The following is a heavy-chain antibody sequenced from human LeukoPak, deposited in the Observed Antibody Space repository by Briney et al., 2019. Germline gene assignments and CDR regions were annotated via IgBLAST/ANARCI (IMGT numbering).Heavy chain of an antibody. V-gene: IGHV4-34*01. Sequence: SETLSLTCAVSGGSFSGYYWSWIRQPPGKGLEWIAEIHYRGSTSYKPSLRSRVTISGDTSKNQFSLKLSSVTAADTAVYYCARSPTWFDPWGQGTLVTVSS. CDR3: ARSPTWFDP. J-gene: IGHJ5*02. CDR2: IHYRGST. CDR1: GGSFSGYY.